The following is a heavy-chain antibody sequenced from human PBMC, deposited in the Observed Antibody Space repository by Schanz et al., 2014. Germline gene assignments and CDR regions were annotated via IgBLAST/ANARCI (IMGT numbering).Heavy chain of an antibody. CDR2: IYSRGSS. Sequence: QVQLQESGPGLVKPTQTLSLTCTVSGGSISSATYYWSWVRQPAGKGLEWIGRIYSRGSSTYNPSRKTRFPIPIDTSNNQFSLKLNSVTAADTAVYYCARDTTWRLDLWGRGTLVTVSS. J-gene: IGHJ2*01. CDR1: GGSISSATYY. D-gene: IGHD1-1*01. CDR3: ARDTTWRLDL. V-gene: IGHV4-61*02.